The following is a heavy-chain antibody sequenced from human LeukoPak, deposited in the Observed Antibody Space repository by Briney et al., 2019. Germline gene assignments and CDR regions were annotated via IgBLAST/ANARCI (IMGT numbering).Heavy chain of an antibody. CDR2: INHSGST. D-gene: IGHD3-9*01. CDR3: ARSRVLRYFDWLLPYDY. CDR1: GGSFSGYY. Sequence: SETLSLTCAVYGGSFSGYYWSWIRQPPEKGLEWIGEINHSGSTNYNPSLKSRVTISVDTSKNQFSLKLSSVTAADTAVYYCARSRVLRYFDWLLPYDYWGQGTLVTVSS. V-gene: IGHV4-34*01. J-gene: IGHJ4*02.